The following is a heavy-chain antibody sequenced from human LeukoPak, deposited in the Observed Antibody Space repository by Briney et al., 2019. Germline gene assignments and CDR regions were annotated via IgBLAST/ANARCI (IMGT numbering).Heavy chain of an antibody. CDR1: GFTFSNYG. Sequence: PGGSLRLSCAASGFTFSNYGMHWVRQAPGKGLEWVAVIWYDGGNKYYADSVKGRFTISRDNSKNTLYLQMNSLRAEDTAVYYCAKERESQLLWGYFDFWGQGTLVTVSS. CDR2: IWYDGGNK. D-gene: IGHD2-2*01. CDR3: AKERESQLLWGYFDF. V-gene: IGHV3-33*06. J-gene: IGHJ4*02.